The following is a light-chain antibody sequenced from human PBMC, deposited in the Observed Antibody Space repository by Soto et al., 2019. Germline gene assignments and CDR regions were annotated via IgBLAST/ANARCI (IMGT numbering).Light chain of an antibody. J-gene: IGKJ2*01. CDR2: AAS. Sequence: DIQMTQSPSSLSASVRDRVTITCRASQSINNYLNWYQQKPGKAPKVLIYAASSLERGVPSRFSGSGSETEFSLTISSLQPEEFATYYCQETYSTLGTFGQGTKLEIK. CDR3: QETYSTLGT. V-gene: IGKV1-39*01. CDR1: QSINNY.